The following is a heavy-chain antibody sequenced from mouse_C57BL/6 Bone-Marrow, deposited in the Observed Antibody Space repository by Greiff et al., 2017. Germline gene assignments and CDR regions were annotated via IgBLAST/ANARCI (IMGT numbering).Heavy chain of an antibody. V-gene: IGHV3-6*01. J-gene: IGHJ3*01. D-gene: IGHD2-4*01. CDR2: ISYDGSN. CDR1: GYSITSGYY. Sequence: DVKLQESGPGLVKPSQSLSLTCSVTGYSITSGYYWNWIRQFPGNKLEWMGYISYDGSNNYNPSLKNRISLTRDTSKNQFFLKLNSVTTEDTATYYCAPYYDYDGFAYWGQGTLVTVSA. CDR3: APYYDYDGFAY.